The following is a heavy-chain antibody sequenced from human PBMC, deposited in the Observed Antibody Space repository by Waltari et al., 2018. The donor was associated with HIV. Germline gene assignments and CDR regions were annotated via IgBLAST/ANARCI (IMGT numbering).Heavy chain of an antibody. V-gene: IGHV4-34*01. J-gene: IGHJ6*02. D-gene: IGHD3-10*01. CDR2: INHSGST. CDR1: GGSFSGYY. Sequence: QVQLQQWGAGLLKPSETLSLTCAVYGGSFSGYYWSWIRQPPGKGLEWIGEINHSGSTNYNPSLKSRVTISVDTSKNQFSLKLSSVTAADTAVYYCARSLAMVRGTLDVWGQGTTVTVSS. CDR3: ARSLAMVRGTLDV.